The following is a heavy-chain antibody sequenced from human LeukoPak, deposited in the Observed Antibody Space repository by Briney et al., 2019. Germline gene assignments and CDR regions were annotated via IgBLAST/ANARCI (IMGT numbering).Heavy chain of an antibody. Sequence: PGGSLTLPCAASGLTFYSYEMKWVRQAPGKGLEWVSYISSSGSTIYYADSVKGRFTISRDNAKNSLYLQMNSMRADEAPIYYCARATTFMGYQYSYFDYWGQGTLVTVSS. CDR3: ARATTFMGYQYSYFDY. CDR1: GLTFYSYE. D-gene: IGHD6-6*01. CDR2: ISSSGSTI. V-gene: IGHV3-48*03. J-gene: IGHJ4*02.